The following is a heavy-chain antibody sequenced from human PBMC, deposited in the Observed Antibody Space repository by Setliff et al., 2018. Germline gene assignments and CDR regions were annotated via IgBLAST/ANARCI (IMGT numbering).Heavy chain of an antibody. CDR1: GFTFSAYG. Sequence: GGSLRLSCAASGFTFSAYGMHWVRQAPGKGLEWVAVVSYDGSEKFYVDSVKGRFTISRDNAKNSLYLQMDSLRVEDTAMYFCARDRGGGLYDYWGRGTLVTVSS. D-gene: IGHD3-16*01. J-gene: IGHJ4*02. CDR2: VSYDGSEK. CDR3: ARDRGGGLYDY. V-gene: IGHV3-33*08.